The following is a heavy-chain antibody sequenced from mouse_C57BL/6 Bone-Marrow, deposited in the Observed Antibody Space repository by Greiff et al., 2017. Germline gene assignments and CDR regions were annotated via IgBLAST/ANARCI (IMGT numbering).Heavy chain of an antibody. CDR1: GFNIKDYY. J-gene: IGHJ3*01. Sequence: VQLQQSGAELVRPGASVKLSCTASGFNIKDYYMHWVKQRPEQGLEWIGRIDPEDGDTEYAPKFPGKATMTADTSSNTAYLQLSRLTSEDTAVYYCTTDYYGSSSWFAYWGQGTLVTVSA. CDR2: IDPEDGDT. CDR3: TTDYYGSSSWFAY. V-gene: IGHV14-1*01. D-gene: IGHD1-1*01.